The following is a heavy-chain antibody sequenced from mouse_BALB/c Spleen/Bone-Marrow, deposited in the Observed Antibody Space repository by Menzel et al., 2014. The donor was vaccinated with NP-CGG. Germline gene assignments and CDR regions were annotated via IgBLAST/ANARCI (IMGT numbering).Heavy chain of an antibody. CDR3: AGYYYGRSSFAY. J-gene: IGHJ3*01. Sequence: VQLQQPGAELVKPGASVKLSCTASDFNIKDAYMHWVKQRPEQGLEWIGRIDPANVHTKSDTKFQGKATITADTSSNTAYLLHNSLTSEDTAVYYGAGYYYGRSSFAYWGQGTLVTVSA. V-gene: IGHV14-3*02. CDR2: IDPANVHT. D-gene: IGHD1-1*01. CDR1: DFNIKDAY.